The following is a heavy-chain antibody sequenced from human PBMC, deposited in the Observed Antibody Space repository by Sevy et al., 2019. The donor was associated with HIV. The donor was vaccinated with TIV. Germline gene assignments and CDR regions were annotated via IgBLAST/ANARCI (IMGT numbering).Heavy chain of an antibody. CDR2: ISTSGTTI. J-gene: IGHJ5*01. CDR1: GFTLRSYE. D-gene: IGHD2-2*01. CDR3: ARGSGIVVVPAAIWFDS. V-gene: IGHV3-48*03. Sequence: SGYLRLSCAVSGFTLRSYEMNWVRQAPGKGLEWVSFISTSGTTIYYADSVKGRFTISRDNAKNSLYLQMDSLRAEDTAIYYCARGSGIVVVPAAIWFDSWGQGTLVHVSS.